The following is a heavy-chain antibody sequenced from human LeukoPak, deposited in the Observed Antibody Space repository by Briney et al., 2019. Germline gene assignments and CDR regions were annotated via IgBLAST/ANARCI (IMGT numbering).Heavy chain of an antibody. Sequence: SETLSLTCTVSGGSISSYYWSWIRQPPGKGLDWIGYIYYSGSTNYNPSLKSRVTISVDTSKNQFSLKLSSVTAADTAVYYCARVYWSGYYLHWFDPWGQGTLVTVSS. CDR2: IYYSGST. CDR3: ARVYWSGYYLHWFDP. CDR1: GGSISSYY. J-gene: IGHJ5*02. V-gene: IGHV4-59*01. D-gene: IGHD3-3*01.